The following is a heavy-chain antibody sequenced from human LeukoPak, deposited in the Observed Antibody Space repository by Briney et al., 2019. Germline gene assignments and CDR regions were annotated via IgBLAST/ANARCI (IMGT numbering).Heavy chain of an antibody. D-gene: IGHD4-17*01. CDR1: GFTFSSYA. CDR3: AKASYGDYTFDY. CDR2: ISYDGSNK. V-gene: IGHV3-30-3*01. J-gene: IGHJ4*02. Sequence: GGSLRLSCAASGFTFSSYAMHWVRQAPGKGLEWVAVISYDGSNKYYADSVKGRFTISRDNSKNTLYLQMNSLRAEDTAVYYCAKASYGDYTFDYWGQGTLVTVSS.